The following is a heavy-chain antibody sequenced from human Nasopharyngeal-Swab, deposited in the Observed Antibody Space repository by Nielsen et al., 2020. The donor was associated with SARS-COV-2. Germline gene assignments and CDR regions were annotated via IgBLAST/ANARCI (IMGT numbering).Heavy chain of an antibody. CDR3: AKGGIGGSGTGRFDP. CDR1: GFTFDDYA. CDR2: ISWNSGSI. V-gene: IGHV3-9*01. J-gene: IGHJ5*02. D-gene: IGHD3-10*01. Sequence: SLKISCAASGFTFDDYAMHWVRQAPGKGLEWVSGISWNSGSIGYADSVKGRFIISRDNAKNSLYLQMNSLRAEDTALYYCAKGGIGGSGTGRFDPWGQGTLVTVSS.